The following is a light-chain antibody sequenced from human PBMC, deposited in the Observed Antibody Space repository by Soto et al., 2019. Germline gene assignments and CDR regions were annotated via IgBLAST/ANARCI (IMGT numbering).Light chain of an antibody. V-gene: IGKV3-20*01. CDR1: QSVSSSY. CDR3: PQYGSSPRT. J-gene: IGKJ1*01. Sequence: EIVLTQSPGTLSLSPGERATLSCRASQSVSSSYLAWYQQKPGQAPRLLIYGASSRATGIPDRFSGSGSGTDFTLTISRLEPEDFAVYYCPQYGSSPRTFGQGTQVDI. CDR2: GAS.